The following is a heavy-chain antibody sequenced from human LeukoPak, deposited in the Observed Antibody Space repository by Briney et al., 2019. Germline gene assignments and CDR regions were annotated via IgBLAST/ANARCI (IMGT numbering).Heavy chain of an antibody. CDR3: AKEVYYDSSGYWDY. CDR1: GFTFSTYG. Sequence: GGSLRLSCAASGFTFSTYGMSWVRQAPGKGLEWVSAISGSGGSTYYADSVKGRFTISRDNSKNTLYLQMNSLRAEDTAVYYCAKEVYYDSSGYWDYWGQGTLVTVSS. D-gene: IGHD3-22*01. J-gene: IGHJ4*02. CDR2: ISGSGGST. V-gene: IGHV3-23*01.